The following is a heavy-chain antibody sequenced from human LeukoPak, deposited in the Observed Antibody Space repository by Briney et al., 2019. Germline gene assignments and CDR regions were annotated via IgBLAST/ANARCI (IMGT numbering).Heavy chain of an antibody. CDR3: ARLIVVPAAIAYYFDY. Sequence: GESLKISCKGSGYSFTSYWIGWVRQMPGKGLEWMGTIYPGDSDTRYSPSFQGQVTISADRSISTAYLQWSSLKASDTAMYYCARLIVVPAAIAYYFDYWGQGTLVTVSS. J-gene: IGHJ4*02. V-gene: IGHV5-51*01. CDR1: GYSFTSYW. CDR2: IYPGDSDT. D-gene: IGHD2-2*02.